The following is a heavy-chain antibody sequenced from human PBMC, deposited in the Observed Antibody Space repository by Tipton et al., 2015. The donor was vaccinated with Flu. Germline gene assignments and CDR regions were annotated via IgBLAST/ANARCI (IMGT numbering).Heavy chain of an antibody. Sequence: LRLSCTVSGGSISSYYWSWIRQPPGKGLEWIGYIYYSGSTNYNPSLKSRVTISVDTSKNQFSLKLSSVTAADTAVYYCARGYAGWFDPWGQGTLATVSS. V-gene: IGHV4-59*01. D-gene: IGHD5-18*01. CDR2: IYYSGST. J-gene: IGHJ5*02. CDR3: ARGYAGWFDP. CDR1: GGSISSYY.